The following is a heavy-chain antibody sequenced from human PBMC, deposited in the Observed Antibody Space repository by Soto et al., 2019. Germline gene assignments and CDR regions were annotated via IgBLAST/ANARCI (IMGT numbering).Heavy chain of an antibody. Sequence: ASVKVSCKASGYTFTGYYMHWVRQAPGQGLEWMGWINPNSGGTNYAQKFQGWVTMTRDTSISTAYMELSRLRSDDTAVYYCAGDLIAVRPGWFAPWGKGTLVTVS. D-gene: IGHD6-19*01. J-gene: IGHJ5*02. CDR1: GYTFTGYY. V-gene: IGHV1-2*04. CDR2: INPNSGGT. CDR3: AGDLIAVRPGWFAP.